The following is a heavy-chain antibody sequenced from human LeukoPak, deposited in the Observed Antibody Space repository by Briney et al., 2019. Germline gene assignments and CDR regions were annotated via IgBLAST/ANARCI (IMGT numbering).Heavy chain of an antibody. CDR2: ISSDGSNT. J-gene: IGHJ4*02. V-gene: IGHV3-74*01. CDR1: GFTFNKYY. CDR3: IRVPY. Sequence: PGGSLRLSCAVSGFTFNKYYMHWVRQAPGKGLVWVSRISSDGSNTNYADSVKGRFTISRDNAKNTLYLQMNSLRAEDTDVYYCIRVPYWGQGALVTVSS.